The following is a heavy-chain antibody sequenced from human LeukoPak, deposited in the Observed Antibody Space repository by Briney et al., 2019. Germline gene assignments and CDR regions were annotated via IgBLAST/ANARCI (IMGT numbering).Heavy chain of an antibody. J-gene: IGHJ4*02. D-gene: IGHD2-2*01. CDR1: GYTFTGYY. CDR2: INPNSGGT. CDR3: ARDEGYCSSTSCYSYFDY. V-gene: IGHV1-2*02. Sequence: ASVKVSCKASGYTFTGYYMHWVRQAPGQGLEWMGWINPNSGGTNYAQKFQGRVTMTRDTSISTAYMELSRLRSDDTAVYYCARDEGYCSSTSCYSYFDYWGQGTLVTVSS.